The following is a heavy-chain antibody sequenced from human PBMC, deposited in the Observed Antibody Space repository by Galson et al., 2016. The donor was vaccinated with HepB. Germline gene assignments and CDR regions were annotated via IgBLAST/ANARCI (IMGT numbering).Heavy chain of an antibody. V-gene: IGHV1-46*03. CDR3: ARDRTVTTLLHY. Sequence: SVKVSCKASGYIFSNYHLHWVRQAPGQGLEWMGAINPSXITTNYTQKFQGRVTMTSDTATSTVYMELSRLRSDDTAVYYCARDRTVTTLLHYWGQGTLVTVSS. J-gene: IGHJ4*02. D-gene: IGHD4-17*01. CDR2: INPSXITT. CDR1: GYIFSNYH.